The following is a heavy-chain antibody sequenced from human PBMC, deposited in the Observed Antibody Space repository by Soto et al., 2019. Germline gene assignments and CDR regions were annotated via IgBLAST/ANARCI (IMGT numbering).Heavy chain of an antibody. D-gene: IGHD2-15*01. Sequence: GGSLRLSCAASGFTFRNYAMSWARQVPGKGLEWVSAISRNGDSTYYADSVKGRFTVSRDNSKNTLYLQMNSLRAEDTATYFCAKGGGYCSDGSCNVSPGSDWGQGTLVTVSS. CDR1: GFTFRNYA. J-gene: IGHJ4*02. V-gene: IGHV3-23*01. CDR2: ISRNGDST. CDR3: AKGGGYCSDGSCNVSPGSD.